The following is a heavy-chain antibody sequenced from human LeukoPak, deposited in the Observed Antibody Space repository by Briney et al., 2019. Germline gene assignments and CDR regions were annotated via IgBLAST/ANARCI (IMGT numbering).Heavy chain of an antibody. V-gene: IGHV3-7*03. CDR2: IKQDGSEK. CDR3: ARDLRVRGVIISADYYYYGMDV. Sequence: GGSLRLSCAGSGFTFRSYWMSWVRQAPGKGLEWVANIKQDGSEKYYVDSVKGRFSISRDNAKNSLYLQMNSLRAEDTAVYYCARDLRVRGVIISADYYYYGMDVWGQGTTVTVSS. CDR1: GFTFRSYW. D-gene: IGHD3-10*01. J-gene: IGHJ6*02.